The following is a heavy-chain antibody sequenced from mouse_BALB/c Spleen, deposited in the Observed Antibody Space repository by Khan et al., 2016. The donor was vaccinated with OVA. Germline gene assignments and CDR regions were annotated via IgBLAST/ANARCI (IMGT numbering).Heavy chain of an antibody. J-gene: IGHJ3*01. CDR3: ARGGYSAFAY. D-gene: IGHD2-3*01. CDR1: GYTFSDYV. V-gene: IGHV1-77*01. CDR2: IFPGSDIP. Sequence: QVQLKQSGPELVKPGASLKVSCKASGYTFSDYVIGWVKKKTRQGLEWIGDIFPGSDIPYYNEKFKGNATLTADKSSSTAYMQLSSLTSEDSAVYFCARGGYSAFAYWGQGTLVTVSA.